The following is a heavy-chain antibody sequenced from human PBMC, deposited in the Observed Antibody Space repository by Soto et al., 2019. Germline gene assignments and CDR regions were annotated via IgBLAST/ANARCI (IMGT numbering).Heavy chain of an antibody. CDR1: GGSFSGYY. CDR3: ARGLTTVTTVRYFDY. D-gene: IGHD4-17*01. V-gene: IGHV4-34*01. J-gene: IGHJ4*02. CDR2: INHSEST. Sequence: PSETLSLTCAVYGGSFSGYYWSWIRQPPGKGLEWIGEINHSESTNYNPSLKSRVTISVDTSRNQFSLKVKSVTAADTAVYYCARGLTTVTTVRYFDYWGQGALVTVSS.